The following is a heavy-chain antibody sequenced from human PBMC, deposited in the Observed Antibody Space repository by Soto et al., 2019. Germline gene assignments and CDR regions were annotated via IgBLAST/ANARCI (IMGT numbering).Heavy chain of an antibody. V-gene: IGHV3-23*01. Sequence: PGGSLRLSCAASGFTFSSYAMSWVRQAPGKGLEWVSAISGSGGSTYYADSVKGRFTISRDNSKNTLYLQMNSLRAEDTAVYYCARGRRGYTYGPFDYWGQGTLVTVSS. CDR2: ISGSGGST. CDR3: ARGRRGYTYGPFDY. J-gene: IGHJ4*02. CDR1: GFTFSSYA. D-gene: IGHD5-18*01.